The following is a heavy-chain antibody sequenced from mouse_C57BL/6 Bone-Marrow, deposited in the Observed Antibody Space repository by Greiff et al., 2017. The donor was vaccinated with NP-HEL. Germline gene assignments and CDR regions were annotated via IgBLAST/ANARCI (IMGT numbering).Heavy chain of an antibody. Sequence: EVKLVESGGDLVKPGGSLKLSCAASGFTFSSYGMSWVRQTPDKRLEWVATISSGGSYTYYPDSVKGRFTISRDNAKNTLYLQMSSLKSEDTAMYYCARHNLPINTVVANYYAMDYWGQGTSVTVSS. V-gene: IGHV5-6*01. CDR3: ARHNLPINTVVANYYAMDY. J-gene: IGHJ4*01. D-gene: IGHD1-1*01. CDR2: ISSGGSYT. CDR1: GFTFSSYG.